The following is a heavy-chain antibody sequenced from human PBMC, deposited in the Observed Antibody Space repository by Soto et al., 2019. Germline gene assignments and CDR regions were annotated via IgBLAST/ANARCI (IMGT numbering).Heavy chain of an antibody. D-gene: IGHD3-22*01. CDR1: GGTFSSYA. V-gene: IGHV1-69*01. J-gene: IGHJ4*02. CDR3: ARTMNDVGSLEYYYDSSGYYSYYFDY. CDR2: IIPIFGTA. Sequence: QVQLVQSGAEVKKPGSSVKVSCKASGGTFSSYAISWVRQAPGQGLEWMGGIIPIFGTANYAQKFQGRVTITADESTSTDYMELSSLRSEDTAVYYCARTMNDVGSLEYYYDSSGYYSYYFDYWGQGTLVTVSS.